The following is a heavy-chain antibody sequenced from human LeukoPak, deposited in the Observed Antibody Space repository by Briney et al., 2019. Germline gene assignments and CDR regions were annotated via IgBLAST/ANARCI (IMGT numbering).Heavy chain of an antibody. CDR3: AKDRSGSYRFDY. Sequence: GGSLRLSCAASGFTFSSYAMSWVRQAPGKGLEWVSAISGSGGSTYYADSVKGRFTITRDNSKNTLYLQMNSLRAEDTAVYYCAKDRSGSYRFDYWGQGTLVTVSS. CDR2: ISGSGGST. J-gene: IGHJ4*02. CDR1: GFTFSSYA. V-gene: IGHV3-23*01. D-gene: IGHD1-26*01.